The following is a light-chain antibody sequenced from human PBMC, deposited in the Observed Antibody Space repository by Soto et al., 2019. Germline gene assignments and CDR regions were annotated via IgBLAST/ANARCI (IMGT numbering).Light chain of an antibody. J-gene: IGLJ1*01. Sequence: SYELTQPPSVSVSPGQTASITCSGDKLGDKYACWYQQKPGQSPVLVIYQDSKRPSGIPERFSGSNSGNTATLTISGTQAMDEADYYCQAWDSSYVFGTGTKRTVL. V-gene: IGLV3-1*01. CDR1: KLGDKY. CDR2: QDS. CDR3: QAWDSSYV.